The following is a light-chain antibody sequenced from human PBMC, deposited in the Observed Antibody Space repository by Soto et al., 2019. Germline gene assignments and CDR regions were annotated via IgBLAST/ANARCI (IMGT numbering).Light chain of an antibody. V-gene: IGKV3-11*01. CDR2: DAS. CDR1: QSVRNN. Sequence: EVVLTQSPATLSLSPGERATLSCRASQSVRNNLAWYQHKPAQPPRLLIYDASNRATGIPGRFSGSGSGTDFTLTISNLEPEDFAVYYCQQRDNWPWTFGQGAKVEIK. CDR3: QQRDNWPWT. J-gene: IGKJ1*01.